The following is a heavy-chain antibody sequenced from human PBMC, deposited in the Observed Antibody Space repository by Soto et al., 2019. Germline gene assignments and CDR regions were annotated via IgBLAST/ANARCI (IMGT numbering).Heavy chain of an antibody. V-gene: IGHV1-18*01. CDR3: ARLSGSYVYYYGMDV. CDR1: GYTFTSYG. D-gene: IGHD1-26*01. CDR2: ISAYNGNT. Sequence: ASVKVSCKASGYTFTSYGISWVRQAPGQGLEWMGWISAYNGNTNYAQKLQGRVTMTTDTSTSTAYMELRSLRSDDTAVYYCARLSGSYVYYYGMDVWGQGTTVTVSS. J-gene: IGHJ6*02.